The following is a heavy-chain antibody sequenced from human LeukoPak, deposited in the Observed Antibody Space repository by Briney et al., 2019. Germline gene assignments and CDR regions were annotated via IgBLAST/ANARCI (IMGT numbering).Heavy chain of an antibody. CDR3: ARGRIDSHYSDSSGYYYLDR. CDR2: INHSGST. V-gene: IGHV4-34*01. D-gene: IGHD3-22*01. Sequence: SQTLSLTCAVYGGSFSGYYWSWIRQPPGKGLEWIGEINHSGSTNYNPSLKSRVTISVDTSKNQFSLKLSSVTAADTAVYYCARGRIDSHYSDSSGYYYLDRWGQGALVSV. J-gene: IGHJ4*02. CDR1: GGSFSGYY.